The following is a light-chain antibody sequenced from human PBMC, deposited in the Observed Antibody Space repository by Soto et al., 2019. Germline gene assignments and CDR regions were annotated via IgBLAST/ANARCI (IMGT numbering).Light chain of an antibody. CDR3: QRYNSYSRT. J-gene: IGKJ1*01. Sequence: EIQMTQSQSSLSASVGDRVTITCRASQSISRYLNWYQQKPVKAPKLLIYDASSLQSGVPSRFSGSGYGAEFTLTISGLQPDDFVTYYCQRYNSYSRTFGQVTKVDIK. CDR1: QSISRY. CDR2: DAS. V-gene: IGKV1-5*01.